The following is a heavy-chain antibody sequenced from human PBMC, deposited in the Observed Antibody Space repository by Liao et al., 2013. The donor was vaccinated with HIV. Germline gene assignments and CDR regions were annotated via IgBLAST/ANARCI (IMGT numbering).Heavy chain of an antibody. CDR2: INHSGST. V-gene: IGHV4-34*01. J-gene: IGHJ2*01. CDR3: ARGNEGIQLWSAYFDL. D-gene: IGHD5-18*01. Sequence: QVQLQQWGAGLLKPSETLSLTCAVYGGSFSGYYWSWIRQPPGKGLEWIGEINHSGSTNYNPSLKSRVTISVDTSKNQFSLKLSSVTAADTAVYYCARGNEGIQLWSAYFDLWGRGTLVTVSS. CDR1: GGSFSGYY.